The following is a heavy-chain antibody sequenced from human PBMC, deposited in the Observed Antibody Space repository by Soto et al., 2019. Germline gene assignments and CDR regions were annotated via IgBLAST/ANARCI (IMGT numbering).Heavy chain of an antibody. CDR1: GFIFSNYV. D-gene: IGHD2-15*01. CDR2: ISGRGDNT. V-gene: IGHV3-23*01. Sequence: DVQLLDSGGGLVQPGGSLRLSCAASGFIFSNYVMSWVRQTPGKGLEWVSGISGRGDNTYYADSVKGRFTVSRDNSKKTLCLQMDSVRAEDTAVYYCAKTPLRVGPIDYWGQGTLVTVSS. CDR3: AKTPLRVGPIDY. J-gene: IGHJ4*02.